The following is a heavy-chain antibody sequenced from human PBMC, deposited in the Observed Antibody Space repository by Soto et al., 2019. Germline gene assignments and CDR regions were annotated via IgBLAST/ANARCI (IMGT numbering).Heavy chain of an antibody. Sequence: SVKVSFKASGGTFSSYAISWVRQAPGQGLEWMGGIIPIFGTANYAQKFQGRVTITADESTSTAYMELSSLRSEDTAVYYCAREDSSSFVYFDYWGQGTLVTVSS. CDR1: GGTFSSYA. CDR3: AREDSSSFVYFDY. V-gene: IGHV1-69*13. J-gene: IGHJ4*02. CDR2: IIPIFGTA. D-gene: IGHD6-6*01.